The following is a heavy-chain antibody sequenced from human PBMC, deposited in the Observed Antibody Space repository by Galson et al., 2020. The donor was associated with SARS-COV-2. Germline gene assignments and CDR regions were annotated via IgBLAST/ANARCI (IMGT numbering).Heavy chain of an antibody. CDR2: ISYDGSNK. Sequence: GESLKISCAASGFTFSSYAMHWVRQAPGKGLEWVAVISYDGSNKYYADSVKGRFTISRDNSKNTLYLQMNSLRAEDTAVYYCAIDEILEDAFDIWGQGTMVTVSS. CDR1: GFTFSSYA. J-gene: IGHJ3*02. CDR3: AIDEILEDAFDI. V-gene: IGHV3-30*01. D-gene: IGHD1-26*01.